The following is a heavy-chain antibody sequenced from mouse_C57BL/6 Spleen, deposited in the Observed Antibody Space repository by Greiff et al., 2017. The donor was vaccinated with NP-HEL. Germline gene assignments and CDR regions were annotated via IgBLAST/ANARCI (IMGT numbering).Heavy chain of an antibody. CDR1: GYTFTSYW. CDR3: ARSGGSSYYWFAY. V-gene: IGHV1-52*01. J-gene: IGHJ3*01. D-gene: IGHD1-1*01. CDR2: IDPSDSET. Sequence: QVQLKQPGAELVRPGSSVKLSCKASGYTFTSYWMHWVKQRPIQGLEWIGNIDPSDSETHYNQKFKDKATLTVDKSSSTAYMQLSSLTSEDSAVYYCARSGGSSYYWFAYWGQGTLVTVSA.